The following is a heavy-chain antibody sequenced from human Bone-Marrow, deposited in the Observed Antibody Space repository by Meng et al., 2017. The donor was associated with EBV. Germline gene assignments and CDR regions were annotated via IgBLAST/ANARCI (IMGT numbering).Heavy chain of an antibody. CDR3: ARGRDFCTGGVCDTWGDFDY. CDR1: GYTFTSSA. D-gene: IGHD2-8*02. V-gene: IGHV1-3*01. CDR2: INDGNGNT. Sequence: QVEIVQSGDEVKKPGAYVKVSCNAYGYTFTSSAMHWVRQAPGQRLEWMGWINDGNGNTKYSQKFQGRVTITRDTSASTAYMELSSLRSEDTAVYYCARGRDFCTGGVCDTWGDFDYWGQGTLVTVSS. J-gene: IGHJ4*02.